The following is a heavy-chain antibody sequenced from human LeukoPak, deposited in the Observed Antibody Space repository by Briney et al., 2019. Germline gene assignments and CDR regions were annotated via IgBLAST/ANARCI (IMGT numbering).Heavy chain of an antibody. J-gene: IGHJ6*02. D-gene: IGHD2-2*01. CDR2: IIPIFGTA. Sequence: SVKVSCKASGGTFSSYAISWVRQAPGQGLEWMGGIIPIFGTANYAQKFQGRVTITADESTSTAYMELSSLRSEDTAVYYCARVRCSSTSCSMYYYYGMDVWGQGTTVTVSS. V-gene: IGHV1-69*13. CDR1: GGTFSSYA. CDR3: ARVRCSSTSCSMYYYYGMDV.